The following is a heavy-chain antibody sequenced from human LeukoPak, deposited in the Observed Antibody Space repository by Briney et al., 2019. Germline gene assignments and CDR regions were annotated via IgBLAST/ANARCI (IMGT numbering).Heavy chain of an antibody. J-gene: IGHJ4*02. CDR3: TTPLRWDQPSFNF. CDR1: GFTFSNAY. D-gene: IGHD1-26*01. CDR2: IKSKTDGGAT. V-gene: IGHV3-15*01. Sequence: GGSLRLSCAASGFTFSNAYMSWVRQAPGKGLEWVGRIKSKTDGGATDYAAPVKGRFTISRDDSENTLYLQMNSLKTEDTAVYYCTTPLRWDQPSFNFWGQGTLVTVSS.